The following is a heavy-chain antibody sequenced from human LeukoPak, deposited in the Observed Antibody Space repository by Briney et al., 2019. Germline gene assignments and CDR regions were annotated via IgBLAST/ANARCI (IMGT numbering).Heavy chain of an antibody. J-gene: IGHJ4*02. CDR2: SYTSGST. D-gene: IGHD3-3*01. CDR3: AGYDFWSGLDY. V-gene: IGHV4-61*02. CDR1: GGSISSGSYY. Sequence: SETLSLTCTVSGGSISSGSYYWSWIRRPAGKGLEWIGRSYTSGSTNYNPSLKSRVTISVDTSKNQFSLKLSSGTAADTAVYYCAGYDFWSGLDYWGQGTLVTVSS.